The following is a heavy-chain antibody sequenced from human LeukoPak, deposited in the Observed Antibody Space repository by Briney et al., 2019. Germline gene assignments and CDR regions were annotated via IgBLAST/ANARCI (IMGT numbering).Heavy chain of an antibody. D-gene: IGHD6-13*01. J-gene: IGHJ4*02. Sequence: PGGSLRLSCAASGFTISNYDMSWVRQDPGKGLEWVSAISGSGGSTYYADSVKGRFTISRDNSKNTLYLQMNSLRAEDTAVYYCAKDGIAAAGAFFDYWGQGTLVTVSS. CDR3: AKDGIAAAGAFFDY. CDR1: GFTISNYD. V-gene: IGHV3-23*01. CDR2: ISGSGGST.